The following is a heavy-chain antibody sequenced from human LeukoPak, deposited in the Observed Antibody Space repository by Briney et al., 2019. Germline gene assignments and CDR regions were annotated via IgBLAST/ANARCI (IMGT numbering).Heavy chain of an antibody. Sequence: PGGSLRLSCIASGFTFTSNAMNWVRQAPGKGLECVSRISAGGGSTYFADSVKGRFTISRDISKNTLSLQMNSLRAEDTAVYYCARLPGGGSSSWYSKDYWGQGTLVTVSS. J-gene: IGHJ4*02. CDR2: ISAGGGST. CDR1: GFTFTSNA. D-gene: IGHD6-13*01. V-gene: IGHV3-23*01. CDR3: ARLPGGGSSSWYSKDY.